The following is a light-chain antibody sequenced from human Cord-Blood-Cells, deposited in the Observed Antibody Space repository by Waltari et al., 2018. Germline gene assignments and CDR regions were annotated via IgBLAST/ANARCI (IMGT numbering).Light chain of an antibody. CDR2: DAS. J-gene: IGKJ4*01. V-gene: IGKV1-13*02. CDR1: QAISSA. Sequence: QLTQSPSSMSASVGDRVIITCRASQAISSAVAWYQQKPGKAPKLLSCDASSLESGVPSRFSGSGSRTDFTLTISSLQPEDFATYYCQQFNSYAVTFGGGTKLEVK. CDR3: QQFNSYAVT.